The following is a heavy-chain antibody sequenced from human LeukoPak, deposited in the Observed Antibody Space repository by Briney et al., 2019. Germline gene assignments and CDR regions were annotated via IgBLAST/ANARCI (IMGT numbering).Heavy chain of an antibody. CDR2: INQTGKTNYNPSLT. Sequence: SETLSLTCAVDGGSFSGFYWTWIRQTPGKGLEWIGEINQTGKTNYNPSLTHYNPSLKSRVTISVDSSKNQLSLKVDSVTAADTGVYYCARVLHDPLEYGYYMDVWGKGTTVTVSS. J-gene: IGHJ6*03. CDR1: GGSFSGFY. D-gene: IGHD3-3*01. CDR3: ARVLHDPLEYGYYMDV. V-gene: IGHV4-34*01.